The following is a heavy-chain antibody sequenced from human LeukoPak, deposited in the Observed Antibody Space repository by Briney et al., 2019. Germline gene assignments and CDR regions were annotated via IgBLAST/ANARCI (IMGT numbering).Heavy chain of an antibody. Sequence: GGSLRLSCAASGFTFSSYAMSWVRQAPGKGLEWVSAISGSGGSTYYADSVKGRFTISRDNSKNTLYLQMNSLRAEDTAVYYCARDSGSDLQYYYGSGSYLFDYWGQGTLVTVSS. D-gene: IGHD3-10*01. CDR3: ARDSGSDLQYYYGSGSYLFDY. J-gene: IGHJ4*02. V-gene: IGHV3-23*01. CDR2: ISGSGGST. CDR1: GFTFSSYA.